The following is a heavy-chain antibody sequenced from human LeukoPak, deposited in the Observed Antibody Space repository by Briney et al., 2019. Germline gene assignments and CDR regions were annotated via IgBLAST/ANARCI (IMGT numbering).Heavy chain of an antibody. CDR3: ASGYDYLAPSDYGDYEARNDY. V-gene: IGHV7-4-1*02. CDR2: INTNTGNP. CDR1: GYTFTSYA. D-gene: IGHD4-17*01. Sequence: ASVKVSCKASGYTFTSYAMNWVRQAPGQGLEWMGWINTNTGNPTYAQGFTGRFVFSLDTSVSTAYLQISSLKADDTAVYYCASGYDYLAPSDYGDYEARNDYWGQGTLVTVSS. J-gene: IGHJ4*02.